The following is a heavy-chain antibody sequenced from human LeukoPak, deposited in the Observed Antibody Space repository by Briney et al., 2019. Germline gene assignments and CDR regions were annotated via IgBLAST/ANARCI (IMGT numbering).Heavy chain of an antibody. J-gene: IGHJ2*01. CDR1: GFTFSTSA. V-gene: IGHV3-64*01. Sequence: PGGSLRLSCAVSGFTFSTSAMHWVRQAPGKGLEYVSAISSNGGRTYYANSVKGRFTISRDNSKNTVFLQMGSLRTEDMAVYYCARREPDCAGDSPYWYLDLWGRGTLVTVSS. D-gene: IGHD2-21*02. CDR3: ARREPDCAGDSPYWYLDL. CDR2: ISSNGGRT.